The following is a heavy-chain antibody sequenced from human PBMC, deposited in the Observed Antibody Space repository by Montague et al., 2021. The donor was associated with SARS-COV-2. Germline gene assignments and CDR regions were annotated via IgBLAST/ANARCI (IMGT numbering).Heavy chain of an antibody. D-gene: IGHD6-13*01. J-gene: IGHJ5*02. V-gene: IGHV2-70*11. CDR1: GFSRSTSGMC. CDR3: ARILVAAAGSPFDP. Sequence: PALVKPTQTLTLTCTFSGFSRSTSGMCVSWIRQPPGKALEWLARIDWDDDKYYSTSLKTRLTISKDTYKNQVVLTMTNMDPVDTATYYCARILVAAAGSPFDPRGQGTLVTVSS. CDR2: IDWDDDK.